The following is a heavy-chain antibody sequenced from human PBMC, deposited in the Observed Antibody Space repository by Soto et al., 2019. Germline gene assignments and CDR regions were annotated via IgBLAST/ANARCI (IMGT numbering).Heavy chain of an antibody. V-gene: IGHV3-15*07. D-gene: IGHD1-1*01. J-gene: IGHJ6*02. CDR3: TTGLLIGRGYPDMYV. CDR2: IKSKTDGGTT. Sequence: PGGSLRLSCAASGFTFSNAWMNWVRQAPGKGLEWVGRIKSKTDGGTTDYAAPVKGRFTISRDDSKNTLYLQMNSLKTEDTAVYYCTTGLLIGRGYPDMYVRSQGATVTVS. CDR1: GFTFSNAW.